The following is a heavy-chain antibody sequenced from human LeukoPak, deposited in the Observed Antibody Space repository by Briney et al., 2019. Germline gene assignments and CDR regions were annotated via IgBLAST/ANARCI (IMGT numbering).Heavy chain of an antibody. CDR2: INWNGGST. D-gene: IGHD2-21*02. CDR1: GFSFEDYG. V-gene: IGHV3-20*04. CDR3: AGDRESCGGDCYSSNDAFDI. Sequence: PGGSLRLSCAASGFSFEDYGMSWVRQAPGKGLEWVSGINWNGGSTGYGDSVKGRFTISRDNAKNCLYLQMNSLRAEDTALYYCAGDRESCGGDCYSSNDAFDIWGQGTKVTVSS. J-gene: IGHJ3*02.